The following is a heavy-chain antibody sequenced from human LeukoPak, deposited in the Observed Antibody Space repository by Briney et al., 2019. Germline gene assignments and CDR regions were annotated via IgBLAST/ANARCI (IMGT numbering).Heavy chain of an antibody. Sequence: SETLSLTCTVSGGSISSGGYYWSWIRQPPGKGLEWIGYIYYSGSTNYNPSLKSRVTISVDTSKNQFSLKLSSVTAADTAVYYCARQRRYSYGSTYFDYWGQGTLVTVSS. CDR3: ARQRRYSYGSTYFDY. V-gene: IGHV4-61*08. CDR2: IYYSGST. J-gene: IGHJ4*02. CDR1: GGSISSGGYY. D-gene: IGHD5-18*01.